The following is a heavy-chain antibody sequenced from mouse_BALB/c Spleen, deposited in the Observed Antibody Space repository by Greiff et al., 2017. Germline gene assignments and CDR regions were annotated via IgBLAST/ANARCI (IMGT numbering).Heavy chain of an antibody. Sequence: EVKLQQSGAELVKPGASVKLSCTASGFNIKDTYMHWVKQRPEQGLEWIGRIDPANGNTKYDPKFQGKATITADTSSNTAYLQLSSLTSEDTAVYYCARPDSSGYYYAMDYWGQGTSVTVSS. CDR2: IDPANGNT. J-gene: IGHJ4*01. D-gene: IGHD3-2*01. CDR1: GFNIKDTY. V-gene: IGHV14-3*02. CDR3: ARPDSSGYYYAMDY.